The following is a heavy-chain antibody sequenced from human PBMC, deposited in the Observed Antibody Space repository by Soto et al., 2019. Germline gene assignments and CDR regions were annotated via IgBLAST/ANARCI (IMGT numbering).Heavy chain of an antibody. Sequence: VKVSCKASGGTLSSYAISWVRQSPGQGLEWMGGIIPIFGTANYAQKFQGRVTITADESTSTAYMELSSLRSEDTAVYSCASRSTDYDILTGYYGIWGQGTMVNVSS. V-gene: IGHV1-69*01. CDR3: ASRSTDYDILTGYYGI. CDR2: IIPIFGTA. D-gene: IGHD3-9*01. CDR1: GGTLSSYA. J-gene: IGHJ4*03.